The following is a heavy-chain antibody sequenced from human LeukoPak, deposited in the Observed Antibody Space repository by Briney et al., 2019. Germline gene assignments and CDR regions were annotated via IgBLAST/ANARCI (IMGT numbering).Heavy chain of an antibody. D-gene: IGHD6-19*01. Sequence: SQTLSLTCTVSGGSIGIGGYYWSWIRQHPGKGREWIGYIYPSGTTYYNPSLKSQVTISVDTSKVQFSLTLRSAAAADTAVYYCARGNPRYSSGLGFDYWGQGSLVTVSS. CDR1: GGSIGIGGYY. V-gene: IGHV4-31*01. CDR3: ARGNPRYSSGLGFDY. J-gene: IGHJ4*02. CDR2: IYPSGTT.